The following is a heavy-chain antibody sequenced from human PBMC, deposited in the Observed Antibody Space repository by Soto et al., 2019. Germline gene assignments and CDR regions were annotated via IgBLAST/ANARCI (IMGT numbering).Heavy chain of an antibody. J-gene: IGHJ3*02. V-gene: IGHV4-31*03. CDR2: IYYSGST. Sequence: SETLSLTCTVSGGSISSGGYYWSWIRQHPGKGLEWIGYIYYSGSTYYNPSLKSRVTISVDTSKNQFSPKLSSVTAADTAVYYCARDSRGYCSGGSCYFTPSDAFDIWGQGTMVTVSS. D-gene: IGHD2-15*01. CDR1: GGSISSGGYY. CDR3: ARDSRGYCSGGSCYFTPSDAFDI.